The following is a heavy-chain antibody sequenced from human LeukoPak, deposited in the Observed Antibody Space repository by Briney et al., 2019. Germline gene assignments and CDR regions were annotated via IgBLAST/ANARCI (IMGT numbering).Heavy chain of an antibody. CDR1: GFTFRNAG. V-gene: IGHV3-33*06. CDR2: IWYDGSNE. D-gene: IGHD4-11*01. CDR3: AKSDYSNYNPDY. Sequence: GGSLRLSCAVSGFTFRNAGMNWVRQAPGKGLEWVAIIWYDGSNEYYGDSVKGRFIISRDDSKNTLYLQMNSLRAEDTAVYYCAKSDYSNYNPDYWGQGPLVTVSS. J-gene: IGHJ4*02.